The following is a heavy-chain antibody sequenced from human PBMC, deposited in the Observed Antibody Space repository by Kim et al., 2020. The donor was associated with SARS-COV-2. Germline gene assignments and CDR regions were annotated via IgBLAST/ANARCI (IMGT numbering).Heavy chain of an antibody. Sequence: GGSLRLSCAASGFTFSSYAMHWVRQAPGKGLEWVAVISYDGSNKYYADSVKGRFTISRDNSKNTLYLQMNSLRAEDTAVYYCARERTGYDSSGYLSLWGQGTLVTVSS. V-gene: IGHV3-30*04. J-gene: IGHJ4*02. CDR2: ISYDGSNK. CDR1: GFTFSSYA. CDR3: ARERTGYDSSGYLSL. D-gene: IGHD3-22*01.